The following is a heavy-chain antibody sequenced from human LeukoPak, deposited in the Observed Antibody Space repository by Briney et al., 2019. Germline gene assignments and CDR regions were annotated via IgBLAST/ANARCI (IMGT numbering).Heavy chain of an antibody. CDR3: ARRFGRKFGERFYYYHYMDV. CDR2: MYTSGST. CDR1: RGSISSYY. V-gene: IGHV4-4*07. Sequence: SETLSLTCTVSRGSISSYYWSWIRQPAGKGLEWIGRMYTSGSTYDNPSLKSRVTISLDTSENQFFLKVSSVTAADTAVYYCARRFGRKFGERFYYYHYMDVWGKGTTVTISS. J-gene: IGHJ6*03. D-gene: IGHD3-10*01.